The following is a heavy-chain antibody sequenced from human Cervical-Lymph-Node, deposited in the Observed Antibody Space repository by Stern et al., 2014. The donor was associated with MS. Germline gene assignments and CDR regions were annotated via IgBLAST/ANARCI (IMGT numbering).Heavy chain of an antibody. CDR3: ARGRGGNYRYYFDY. D-gene: IGHD4-23*01. J-gene: IGHJ4*02. CDR2: ISSGGSYI. CDR1: GFTFSSYS. V-gene: IGHV3-21*01. Sequence: EVQLVESGGGLVKPGGSLRLSCAASGFTFSSYSMNWVRQAPGQGLERVASISSGGSYIYYADALKGRFTISRDNAKNSLYLQMNSLRAEDTAVYYCARGRGGNYRYYFDYWGQGTLVTVSS.